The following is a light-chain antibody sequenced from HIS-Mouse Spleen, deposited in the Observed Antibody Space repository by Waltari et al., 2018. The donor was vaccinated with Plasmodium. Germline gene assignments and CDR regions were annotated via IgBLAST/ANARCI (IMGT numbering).Light chain of an antibody. V-gene: IGLV3-10*01. J-gene: IGLJ3*02. CDR2: EDS. Sequence: SYELTQPPSVSVSPGQTARITCSGDALPKKYAYWYQQKSGQAPVLVIDEDSKRPSGIPERFSGSSSGTMATLTISGAQVEDEAYYYCYSTDSSCNHRVFGGGTKLTVL. CDR3: YSTDSSCNHRV. CDR1: ALPKKY.